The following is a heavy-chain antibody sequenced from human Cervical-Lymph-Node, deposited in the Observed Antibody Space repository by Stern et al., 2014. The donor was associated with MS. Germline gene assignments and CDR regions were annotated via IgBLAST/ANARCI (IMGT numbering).Heavy chain of an antibody. D-gene: IGHD3-10*01. J-gene: IGHJ4*02. Sequence: QVTLKESGPALVKPTQTLTLTCTFSGFSLSNSGVGVGWIRQPPGKALEGLAIIYWDDDKRYSPSLKSRLTITKDTSKNQVVLTMTNMDPVDTATYYCAHRRSYYGSGSYYNAFDYWGQGTLVTVSS. V-gene: IGHV2-5*02. CDR1: GFSLSNSGVG. CDR3: AHRRSYYGSGSYYNAFDY. CDR2: IYWDDDK.